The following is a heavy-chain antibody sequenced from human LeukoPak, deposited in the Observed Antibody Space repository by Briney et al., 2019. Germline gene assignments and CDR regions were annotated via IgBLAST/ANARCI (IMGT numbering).Heavy chain of an antibody. CDR1: GGSISSGGYY. J-gene: IGHJ3*02. CDR3: ARGWPKWELGAFDI. D-gene: IGHD1-26*01. CDR2: IYHSGST. Sequence: PSETLSLTCTVSGGSISSGGYYWSWIRQPPGKGLEWIGYIYHSGSTYYNPSLKSRVTISVDRSKNQFSLKLSSVTAADTAVYYCARGWPKWELGAFDIWGQGTMVTVSS. V-gene: IGHV4-30-2*01.